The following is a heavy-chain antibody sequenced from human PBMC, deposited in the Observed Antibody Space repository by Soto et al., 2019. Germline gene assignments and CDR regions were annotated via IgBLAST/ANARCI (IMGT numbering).Heavy chain of an antibody. CDR3: ATDIVVVVAATETAEYFQH. Sequence: ASVKVSCKASGYTFTSYGISWVRQAPGQGLEWMGWISAYNGNTNYAQELQGRVTMTTDTSTSTAYMELRSLRSDDTAVYYCATDIVVVVAATETAEYFQHWGQGTLVTVSS. D-gene: IGHD2-15*01. V-gene: IGHV1-18*01. J-gene: IGHJ1*01. CDR2: ISAYNGNT. CDR1: GYTFTSYG.